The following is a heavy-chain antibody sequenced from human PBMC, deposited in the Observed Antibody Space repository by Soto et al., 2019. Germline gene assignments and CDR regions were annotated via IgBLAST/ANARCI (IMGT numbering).Heavy chain of an antibody. J-gene: IGHJ5*02. D-gene: IGHD6-13*01. CDR2: INPAGTVT. CDR1: GFDFTNNY. V-gene: IGHV1-46*01. Sequence: ASVKVSCTPPGFDFTNNYVHWVRQAPGQGPEWMGVINPAGTVTIYARKLQDRVTVTRDTSTNTIYMELNSLTSEDTAIYYCETDNSHTFPAAPGDKKSDWRGWWFDPWGQGTQVTVSS. CDR3: ETDNSHTFPAAPGDKKSDWRGWWFDP.